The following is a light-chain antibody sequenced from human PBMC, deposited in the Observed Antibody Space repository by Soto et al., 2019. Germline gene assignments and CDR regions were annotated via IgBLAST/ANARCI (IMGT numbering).Light chain of an antibody. J-gene: IGKJ3*01. CDR1: QGIRNY. CDR2: AAS. V-gene: IGKV1-27*01. Sequence: DIQMTQSPTSLSASVGDRVTITCRASQGIRNYVAWYQQIPGKAPKLLIYAASTLQSGVPSRFSGSGSGTDFTLTISGLQPEDVAAYSCQQYSSAPVFGPGTKVEIK. CDR3: QQYSSAPV.